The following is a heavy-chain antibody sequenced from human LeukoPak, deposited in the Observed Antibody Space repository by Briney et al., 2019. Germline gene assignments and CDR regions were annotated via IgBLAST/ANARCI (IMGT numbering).Heavy chain of an antibody. J-gene: IGHJ4*02. CDR3: GYTNNFYH. Sequence: GGSLRLSCVASGLSISGQWMNWVRQAPGQGLEWVANIKHDGSEEYYVDSVKGRFTISRDDGRNSVSLQMNSVRAEDTAVYYCGYTNNFYHWGQGTLVAVSS. CDR2: IKHDGSEE. D-gene: IGHD3-16*02. V-gene: IGHV3-7*01. CDR1: GLSISGQW.